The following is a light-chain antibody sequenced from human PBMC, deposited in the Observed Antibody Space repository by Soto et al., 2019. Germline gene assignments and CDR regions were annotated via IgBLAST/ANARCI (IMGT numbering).Light chain of an antibody. V-gene: IGKV3-11*01. J-gene: IGKJ3*01. CDR1: QSVSSY. CDR2: DAS. Sequence: EIVLTQSPATLSLSPGERATLSCRASQSVSSYLAWYQQKPGQAPRLLIYDASNRATGIPARFSGSGSGTDFSLTISSLEPEDFAVYSGQQRSNRPHCGFGPGTKVAIK. CDR3: QQRSNRPHCG.